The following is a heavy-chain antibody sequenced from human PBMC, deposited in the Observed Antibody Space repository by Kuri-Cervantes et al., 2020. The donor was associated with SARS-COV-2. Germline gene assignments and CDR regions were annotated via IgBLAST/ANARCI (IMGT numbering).Heavy chain of an antibody. CDR2: IKEDGSGQ. Sequence: GESLKISCAASGFIFSNLWMHWVRQAPGKGLEWVAKIKEDGSGQYYVDSVKGRFTISRDNAKNTLYLQMNSLRAEDTAVYYCARRYTDVLGFLEWPGKTQYYYYIDVWGKGTTVTVSS. V-gene: IGHV3-7*03. CDR3: ARRYTDVLGFLEWPGKTQYYYYIDV. D-gene: IGHD3-3*01. CDR1: GFIFSNLW. J-gene: IGHJ6*03.